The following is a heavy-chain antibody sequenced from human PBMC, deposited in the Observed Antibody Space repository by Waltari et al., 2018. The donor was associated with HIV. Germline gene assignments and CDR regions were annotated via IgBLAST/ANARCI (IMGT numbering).Heavy chain of an antibody. D-gene: IGHD2-21*02. V-gene: IGHV1-2*02. Sequence: QVQLLQSGAEVKKPGASVKVSCKASGYTFTGYYIHWLRQAPGQGLEWLGWIRPNSGVTNYAQKCQGRVAMTRDTSNSTAYLELTRLRSDDTALYYCARDQNVVVAAVGLGTLDNWGQGTLITVSS. J-gene: IGHJ4*02. CDR2: IRPNSGVT. CDR1: GYTFTGYY. CDR3: ARDQNVVVAAVGLGTLDN.